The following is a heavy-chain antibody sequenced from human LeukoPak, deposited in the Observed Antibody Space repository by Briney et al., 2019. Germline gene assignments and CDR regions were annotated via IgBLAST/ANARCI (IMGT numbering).Heavy chain of an antibody. V-gene: IGHV3-74*01. D-gene: IGHD2-15*01. Sequence: GGSLRLSCVASGITFSNYAVSWVRQAPGKGLVWVSRINSDGSSTSYADSVKGRFTISRDNAKNTLYLQMNSLRAEDTAVYYCARDAYCSGGSCYSFYYYYGMDVWGQGTTVTVSS. CDR3: ARDAYCSGGSCYSFYYYYGMDV. J-gene: IGHJ6*02. CDR1: GITFSNYA. CDR2: INSDGSST.